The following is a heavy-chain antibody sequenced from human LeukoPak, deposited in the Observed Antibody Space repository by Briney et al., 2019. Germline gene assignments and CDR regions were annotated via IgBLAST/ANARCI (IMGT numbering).Heavy chain of an antibody. Sequence: SETLSLTCTVSGGSIGSSNYYWGWIRPPPGKGLEWIGHIFYSGNTYYNPSLKSRVTISVDTSKNQFSLHLSSVTAADTATYYCARRGITYSSSFFAFWGQGTLVTVSS. V-gene: IGHV4-39*01. D-gene: IGHD1-26*01. CDR3: ARRGITYSSSFFAF. J-gene: IGHJ4*02. CDR1: GGSIGSSNYY. CDR2: IFYSGNT.